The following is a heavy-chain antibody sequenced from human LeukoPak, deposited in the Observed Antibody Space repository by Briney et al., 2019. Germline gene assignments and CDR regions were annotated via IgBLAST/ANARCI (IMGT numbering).Heavy chain of an antibody. CDR3: ARDGKIWAFDI. CDR1: GGSISSGGHY. J-gene: IGHJ3*02. CDR2: IYYSGST. D-gene: IGHD1-26*01. V-gene: IGHV4-31*03. Sequence: PSQTLSLTCTVSGGSISSGGHYWSWIRQHPGKGLEWIGYIYYSGSTYYNPSLKSRVTISVDTSKNQFSLKLSSVTAADTAVYYCARDGKIWAFDIWGQGTMVTVSS.